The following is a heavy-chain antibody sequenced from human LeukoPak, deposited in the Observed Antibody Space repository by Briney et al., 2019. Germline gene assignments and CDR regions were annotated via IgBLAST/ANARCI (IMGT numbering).Heavy chain of an antibody. Sequence: PGGSLRLSCTTSGFAFSNYAMNWVRQAPGKGPEWVSGISGFNTYYADSVKGRFTIFRDNSKNVLYLQMDRLRAEDTAVYSCAKVVCTSPRCLLYFDSWGQGTLVTVSS. CDR3: AKVVCTSPRCLLYFDS. CDR1: GFAFSNYA. CDR2: ISGFNT. V-gene: IGHV3-23*01. D-gene: IGHD2-8*01. J-gene: IGHJ4*02.